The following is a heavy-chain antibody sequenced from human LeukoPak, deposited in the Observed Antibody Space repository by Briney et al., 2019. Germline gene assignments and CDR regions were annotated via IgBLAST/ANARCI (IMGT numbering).Heavy chain of an antibody. Sequence: SETLSLTCTVSGGSISSYYWSWIRQPAGKGLECIGRIYTSGSTNYNPSLKSRVTMSVDTSKNQFSLKLRSVTAADTAVYYCARVPPYASGPYNWFDPWGQGTLVTVSS. CDR2: IYTSGST. CDR3: ARVPPYASGPYNWFDP. V-gene: IGHV4-4*07. CDR1: GGSISSYY. D-gene: IGHD3-10*01. J-gene: IGHJ5*02.